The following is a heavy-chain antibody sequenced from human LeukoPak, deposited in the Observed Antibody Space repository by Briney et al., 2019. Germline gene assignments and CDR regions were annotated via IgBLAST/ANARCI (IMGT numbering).Heavy chain of an antibody. CDR1: GFTFSDTW. V-gene: IGHV3-74*01. CDR2: IRSDGSDT. J-gene: IGHJ4*02. CDR3: ARDWFHAIDY. Sequence: AGGSLRLSCAASGFTFSDTWMHWVRQAPGKWLVWVSRIRSDGSDTRYAESVKGRFTISRDNAKNTLYLQMNSLRAEDTAVYYCARDWFHAIDYWGQGTLVTVSS. D-gene: IGHD2/OR15-2a*01.